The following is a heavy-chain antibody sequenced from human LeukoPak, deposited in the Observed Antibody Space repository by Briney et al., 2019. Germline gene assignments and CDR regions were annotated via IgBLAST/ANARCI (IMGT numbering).Heavy chain of an antibody. D-gene: IGHD3-10*01. CDR1: GGTFSSYA. Sequence: ASVKVSCKASGGTFSSYAISWVRQAPGQGLEWMGGIIPIFGTANYEQKFQGRVTITADKSTSTAYMELSSLRSEDTAVYYCARDRDGESDIWGQGTIVTVSS. CDR2: IIPIFGTA. J-gene: IGHJ3*02. V-gene: IGHV1-69*06. CDR3: ARDRDGESDI.